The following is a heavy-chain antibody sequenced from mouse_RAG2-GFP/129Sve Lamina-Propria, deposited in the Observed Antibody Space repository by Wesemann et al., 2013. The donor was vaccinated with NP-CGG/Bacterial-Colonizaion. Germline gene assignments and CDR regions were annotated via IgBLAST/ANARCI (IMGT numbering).Heavy chain of an antibody. J-gene: IGHJ1*03. CDR2: IYPSDSET. CDR1: GYTFTSYW. D-gene: IGHD2-1*01. Sequence: GAELVKPGASVKLSCKASGYTFTSYWMDWVKQRPGQGLEWIGNIYPSDSETHYNQKFKDKATLTVDKSSSTAYMQLSSLTSEDSAVYYCARAIYYGNYFYWYFDVWGTGTTVTVSS. V-gene: IGHV1-61*01. CDR3: ARAIYYGNYFYWYFDV.